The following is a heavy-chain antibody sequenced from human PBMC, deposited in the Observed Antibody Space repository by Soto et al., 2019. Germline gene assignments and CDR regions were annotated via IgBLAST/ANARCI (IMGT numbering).Heavy chain of an antibody. J-gene: IGHJ4*02. Sequence: PSETLSLTCTVSSGSINSFYCACMRQPAFKGLEWIVRIHSSGTTNYNPSLSSRVTMSVDPSKNQFSLRLTSVTAADTAVYYCARDRIIGTSYSDYWGQGILVTVSS. CDR2: IHSSGTT. V-gene: IGHV4-4*07. CDR1: SGSINSFY. D-gene: IGHD1-7*01. CDR3: ARDRIIGTSYSDY.